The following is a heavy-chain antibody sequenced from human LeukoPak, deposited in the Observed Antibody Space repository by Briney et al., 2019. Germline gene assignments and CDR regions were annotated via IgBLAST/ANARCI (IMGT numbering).Heavy chain of an antibody. V-gene: IGHV4-38-2*02. CDR1: GYSISSGYY. CDR3: ARGLGPSNWFDP. D-gene: IGHD4-11*01. J-gene: IGHJ5*02. Sequence: NPSETLSLTCTVSGYSISSGYYWGWIRQPPGKGLEWIGSIYHSGSTYYNPSLKSRVTISVDTSKNQFSLKLSSVTAADTAVYYCARGLGPSNWFDPWGQGTLVTVSS. CDR2: IYHSGST.